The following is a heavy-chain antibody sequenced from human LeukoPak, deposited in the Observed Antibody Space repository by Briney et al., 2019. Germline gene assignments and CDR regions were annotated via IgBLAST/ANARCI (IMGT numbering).Heavy chain of an antibody. CDR1: GYTFTSYG. CDR2: ISAYNGNT. D-gene: IGHD6-13*01. CDR3: ARDRSRAAAGAFDY. J-gene: IGHJ4*02. V-gene: IGHV1-18*01. Sequence: ASVKVSCKASGYTFTSYGISWVRQAPGQGLEWMGWISAYNGNTNYAQKLQGRVTMTTDTSTSTAYMELRSLRSDDTAVYYCARDRSRAAAGAFDYWGQGTLVTVSS.